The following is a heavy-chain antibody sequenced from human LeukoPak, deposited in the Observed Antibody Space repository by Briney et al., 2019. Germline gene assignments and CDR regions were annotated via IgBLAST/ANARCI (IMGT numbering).Heavy chain of an antibody. J-gene: IGHJ5*02. CDR3: ASTIYDSSKYTFPAGES. CDR1: GFTFSDYY. Sequence: GGSLRLSCAASGFTFSDYYMSWIRQAPGKGLEWVSYISSSSSYTNYADSVKGRFTISRDNAKNSLYLQMSSLKTEDTAMYYCASTIYDSSKYTFPAGESWGQGTLVTVSS. D-gene: IGHD3-22*01. V-gene: IGHV3-11*03. CDR2: ISSSSSYT.